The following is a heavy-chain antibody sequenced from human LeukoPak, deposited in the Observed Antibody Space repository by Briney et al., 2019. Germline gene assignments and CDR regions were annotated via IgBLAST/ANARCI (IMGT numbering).Heavy chain of an antibody. J-gene: IGHJ4*02. Sequence: GGSLRLSCAASGFTFSSYSMSWVRQAPGKGLEWVSAISRSGDSTYYADSVKGRFTISRGNSVNTLYLQMNGLRAEDTALYYCAKDLFSGSWTPFDYWGQGTLVTVSS. D-gene: IGHD1-26*01. CDR3: AKDLFSGSWTPFDY. CDR2: ISRSGDST. CDR1: GFTFSSYS. V-gene: IGHV3-23*01.